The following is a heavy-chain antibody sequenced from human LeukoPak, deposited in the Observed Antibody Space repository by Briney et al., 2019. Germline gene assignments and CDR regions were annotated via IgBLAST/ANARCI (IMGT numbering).Heavy chain of an antibody. CDR3: ARGPLYCSSTSCPLRY. CDR2: FITIFCTA. CDR1: GGTFSSYA. V-gene: IGHV1-69*13. Sequence: SVKVSFKSSGGTFSSYAISWVRQPPGQGLEWMGGFITIFCTADYAQKIQGRVTITADESTSTAYIDLSSLKSEDTAVYYCARGPLYCSSTSCPLRYWGQGTLVTVSS. J-gene: IGHJ4*02. D-gene: IGHD2-2*01.